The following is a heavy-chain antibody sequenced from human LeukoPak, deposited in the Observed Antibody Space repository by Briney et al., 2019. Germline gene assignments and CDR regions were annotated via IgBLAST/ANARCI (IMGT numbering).Heavy chain of an antibody. CDR3: ARCDYYDSSGLEGYYYYMDV. D-gene: IGHD3-22*01. J-gene: IGHJ6*03. V-gene: IGHV1-2*02. Sequence: ASVKVSCKASGYTFTGYYMHWVRQAPGQGLEWMGWINPNSGGTNYAQRFQGRVTMTRDTSISTAYMELSSLRSEDTAVYYCARCDYYDSSGLEGYYYYMDVWGKGTTVTISS. CDR2: INPNSGGT. CDR1: GYTFTGYY.